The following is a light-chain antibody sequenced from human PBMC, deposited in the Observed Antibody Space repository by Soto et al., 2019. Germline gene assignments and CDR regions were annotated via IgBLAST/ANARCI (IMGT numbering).Light chain of an antibody. J-gene: IGKJ1*01. CDR3: QHYNSYSEA. Sequence: DIQMTQSPSTLSGSVGDRVTITCRASQTIRSWWAWDQQHPGKAPELLIYKLSTVKSGVPSRFSGSGSGTEFTLTIHSLQPDDFATYHCQHYNSYSEAFGQETKVDIK. CDR2: KLS. V-gene: IGKV1-5*03. CDR1: QTIRSW.